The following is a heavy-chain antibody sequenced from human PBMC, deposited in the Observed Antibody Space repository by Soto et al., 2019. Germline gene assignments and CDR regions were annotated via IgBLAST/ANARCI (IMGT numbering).Heavy chain of an antibody. V-gene: IGHV1-46*01. D-gene: IGHD3-3*01. CDR3: ARDGWFSALRIPFGLDV. J-gene: IGHJ6*02. CDR2: INPNGGST. Sequence: ASVKVSCKASGYTFSNYYIHRVRQAPGQRHEWMGIINPNGGSTTYAQKFQGRVTMTRHTSTSTVYMELSSLTSEDTALYYCARDGWFSALRIPFGLDVWGQGTTVTV. CDR1: GYTFSNYY.